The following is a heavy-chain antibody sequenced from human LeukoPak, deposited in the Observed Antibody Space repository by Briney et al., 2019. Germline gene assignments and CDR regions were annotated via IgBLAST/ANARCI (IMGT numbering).Heavy chain of an antibody. CDR2: IYPSDSDT. Sequence: GESLKVSCKTCGYNFTTFWIGWVRQLRGKGLGWMGIIYPSDSDTRYSPSFQGQVTISADKSINTVYLHWNSLKASDTAMYYCASFHISGKSYNGLHYWGQGTLVTVSS. D-gene: IGHD3-10*01. J-gene: IGHJ4*02. V-gene: IGHV5-51*01. CDR1: GYNFTTFW. CDR3: ASFHISGKSYNGLHY.